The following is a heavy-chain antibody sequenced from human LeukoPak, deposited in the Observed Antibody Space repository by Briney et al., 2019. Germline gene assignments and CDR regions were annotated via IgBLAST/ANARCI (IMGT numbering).Heavy chain of an antibody. CDR2: INPKNGGT. J-gene: IGHJ4*02. CDR3: AREGPWELPDY. CDR1: RYIFTGYF. Sequence: ASVKVSCKASRYIFTGYFIHWVRQIPGQGLEWMGWINPKNGGTNPAEKFQGRVTMTRDTSLSTAFMELTGLTSDDTAVYYCAREGPWELPDYWGQGTLVTVSS. V-gene: IGHV1-2*02. D-gene: IGHD1-26*01.